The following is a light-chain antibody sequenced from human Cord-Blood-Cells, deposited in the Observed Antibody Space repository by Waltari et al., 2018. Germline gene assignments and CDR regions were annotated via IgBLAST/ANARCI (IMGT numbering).Light chain of an antibody. CDR3: SSYTSSSTVV. CDR2: DVS. V-gene: IGLV2-14*01. CDR1: SSDVGGYNY. Sequence: QSALTQPASVSGSPGQSITISSTGTSSDVGGYNYVSRYQQHPGKAPKLMIYDVSKRPSGVSKRFSGSKSGNTASLTISGLQAEDEADYYCSSYTSSSTVVFGGGTKLTVL. J-gene: IGLJ2*01.